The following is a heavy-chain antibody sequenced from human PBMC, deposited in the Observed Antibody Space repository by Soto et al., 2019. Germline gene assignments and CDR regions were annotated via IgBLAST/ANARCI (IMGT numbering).Heavy chain of an antibody. V-gene: IGHV3-23*01. J-gene: IGHJ6*02. Sequence: EVQLLESGGGLVQPGGSLRLSCAASGFTFSSYAMSWVRQAPGKGLEWVSAISGSGGSTYYADSVKGRFTISRDNSKNSVYLQMNSMRAEDTALYYCAKAVRLEVTICGVVIRGMEVWGQGTTVTVSS. CDR2: ISGSGGST. CDR1: GFTFSSYA. D-gene: IGHD3-3*01. CDR3: AKAVRLEVTICGVVIRGMEV.